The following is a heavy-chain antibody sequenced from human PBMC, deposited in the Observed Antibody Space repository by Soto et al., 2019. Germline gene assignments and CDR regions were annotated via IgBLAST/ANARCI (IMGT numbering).Heavy chain of an antibody. CDR2: FDPEDGET. Sequence: GASVKVSCKVSGYTLTELSMHWVRQAPGKGLEWMGGFDPEDGETIYAQKFQGRVTMTEDTSTDTAYMELSSLRSEDTAVYYCATPTRIAAAGTELDYWGQGTLVTVSS. CDR3: ATPTRIAAAGTELDY. J-gene: IGHJ4*02. V-gene: IGHV1-24*01. CDR1: GYTLTELS. D-gene: IGHD6-13*01.